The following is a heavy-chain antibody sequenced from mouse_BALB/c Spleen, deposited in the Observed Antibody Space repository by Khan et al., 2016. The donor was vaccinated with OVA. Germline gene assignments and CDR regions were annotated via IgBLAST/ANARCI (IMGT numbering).Heavy chain of an antibody. V-gene: IGHV1S81*02. D-gene: IGHD2-10*01. CDR1: GYTFTNYW. CDR3: ARNACFGNYFDY. J-gene: IGHJ2*01. Sequence: QVQLQQSGAELVKPGASVKLSCKASGYTFTNYWVHWVQQGPGQGLEWVAEIYPGDGCVNYNDNFKNKASLTVDRSSSTAYLQLSSLTSEDSAVYYCARNACFGNYFDYWGQGTTVTVSS. CDR2: IYPGDGCV.